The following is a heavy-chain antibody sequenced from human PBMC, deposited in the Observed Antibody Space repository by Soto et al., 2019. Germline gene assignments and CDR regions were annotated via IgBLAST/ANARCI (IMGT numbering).Heavy chain of an antibody. CDR2: ISAYNGNT. CDR3: ARDRITIFGVVIMRPNCMDV. Sequence: ASVKVSCKASGYTFTSYGISWVRQAPGQGLEWMGWISAYNGNTNYAQKLQGRVTMTTDTSTSTAYMELRSLRSDDTAVYYCARDRITIFGVVIMRPNCMDVWGQGTTVTVSS. V-gene: IGHV1-18*04. D-gene: IGHD3-3*01. J-gene: IGHJ6*02. CDR1: GYTFTSYG.